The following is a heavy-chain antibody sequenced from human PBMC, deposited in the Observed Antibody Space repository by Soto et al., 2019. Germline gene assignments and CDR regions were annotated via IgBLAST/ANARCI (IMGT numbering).Heavy chain of an antibody. Sequence: GSLRLSCTASGFTFGDYAMSWFRQAPGKGLEWVGFIRSKAYGGTTEYAASVKGRFTISRDDSKSIAYLQMNSLKTEDTAVYYCTRGLRFLEWTTYYYYMDVWGKGTTVTVSS. CDR1: GFTFGDYA. CDR3: TRGLRFLEWTTYYYYMDV. J-gene: IGHJ6*03. D-gene: IGHD3-3*01. V-gene: IGHV3-49*03. CDR2: IRSKAYGGTT.